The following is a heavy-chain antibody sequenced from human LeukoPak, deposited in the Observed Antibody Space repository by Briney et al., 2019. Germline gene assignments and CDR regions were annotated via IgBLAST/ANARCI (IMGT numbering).Heavy chain of an antibody. J-gene: IGHJ4*02. CDR1: GFTFSSYS. CDR2: ISYDGSHK. V-gene: IGHV3-30*04. CDR3: ARDPGSGYEEHFDY. D-gene: IGHD5-12*01. Sequence: PGRSLRLSCAASGFTFSSYSMHWVRQAPGKGLEWVTLISYDGSHKYYADSVKGRFTISRDNSKNTLYLQMNSLRAEDTAVYYCARDPGSGYEEHFDYWGQGALVTVSS.